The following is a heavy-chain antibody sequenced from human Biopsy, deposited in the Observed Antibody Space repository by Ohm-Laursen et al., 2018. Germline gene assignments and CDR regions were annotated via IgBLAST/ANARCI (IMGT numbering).Heavy chain of an antibody. Sequence: TLSLTSTVSGVSINSSYWSWIRQAPGQGLEWIGFISTSGNTNYNPYLKSRVTISAETSKNQFSLKLGSVTVAATAVFYFARRGSGGRSFDYWGQGSLVTVSS. CDR3: ARRGSGGRSFDY. CDR2: ISTSGNT. J-gene: IGHJ4*02. D-gene: IGHD2-15*01. CDR1: GVSINSSY. V-gene: IGHV4-4*08.